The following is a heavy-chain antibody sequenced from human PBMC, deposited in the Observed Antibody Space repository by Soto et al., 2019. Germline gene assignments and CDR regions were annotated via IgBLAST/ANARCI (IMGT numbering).Heavy chain of an antibody. D-gene: IGHD6-19*01. V-gene: IGHV3-7*03. CDR3: AKYPAVAALHSLNWFDP. Sequence: GGSLRLSCAASGFTFSSYWMSWVRQAPGKGLEWVANIKQDGSEKYYVDSVKGRFTISRDNAKNSLYLQMNSLRAEDTAVYYCAKYPAVAALHSLNWFDPWRQGTLVTVSS. CDR2: IKQDGSEK. J-gene: IGHJ5*02. CDR1: GFTFSSYW.